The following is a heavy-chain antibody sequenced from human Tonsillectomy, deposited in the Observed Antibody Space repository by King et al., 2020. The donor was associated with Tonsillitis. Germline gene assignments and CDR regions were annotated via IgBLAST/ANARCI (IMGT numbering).Heavy chain of an antibody. J-gene: IGHJ6*02. CDR2: ISYDGSNK. D-gene: IGHD1-26*01. V-gene: IGHV3-30*18. Sequence: VQLVQSGGGVVQPGRSLRLSCAASGFTFSSYGMHWVRQAPGKGLEWGAVISYDGSNKYYADSVKGRFTISRDNSKNTLYLQMNSLRAEDTAVYYCAKDHHHKLEWEILGYYDGMDVWGQGTTVTVSS. CDR3: AKDHHHKLEWEILGYYDGMDV. CDR1: GFTFSSYG.